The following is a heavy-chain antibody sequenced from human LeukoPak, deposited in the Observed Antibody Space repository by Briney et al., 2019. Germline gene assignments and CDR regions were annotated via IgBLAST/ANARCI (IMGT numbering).Heavy chain of an antibody. Sequence: PSETLSLTCTVSGGSISSYYWSWIRQPPGKGLEWIGYIYHSGSTSYNPSPKSRVTISVDTSKNQFSLKLSSVTAADTALYFCARYDILTGFHDYFDYWGQGTLVTVSS. CDR2: IYHSGST. J-gene: IGHJ4*02. CDR3: ARYDILTGFHDYFDY. D-gene: IGHD3-9*01. V-gene: IGHV4-59*01. CDR1: GGSISSYY.